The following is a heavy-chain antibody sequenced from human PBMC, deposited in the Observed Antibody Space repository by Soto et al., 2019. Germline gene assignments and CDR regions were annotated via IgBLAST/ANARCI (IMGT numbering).Heavy chain of an antibody. J-gene: IGHJ6*02. Sequence: QVQLVESGGGVVQPGRSLRLSCAASGFTFSSYAMHWVRQAPGKGLEWVAVISYDGSNKYYADSVKGRFTISRDNSKNTLYLQMNSLRAEDTAVYYCARGEDNVLVPAAMSYYYYGMDVWGQGTTVTVSS. CDR1: GFTFSSYA. V-gene: IGHV3-30-3*01. CDR2: ISYDGSNK. D-gene: IGHD2-2*01. CDR3: ARGEDNVLVPAAMSYYYYGMDV.